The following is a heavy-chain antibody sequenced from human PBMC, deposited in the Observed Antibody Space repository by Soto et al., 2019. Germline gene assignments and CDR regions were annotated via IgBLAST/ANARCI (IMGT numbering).Heavy chain of an antibody. D-gene: IGHD2-15*01. CDR2: IHNSEST. CDR1: GGSISSYY. Sequence: SSETLSLTCIVSGGSISSYYWSWIRQSPGKGLGWIGNIHNSESTNYNPSLRSRVTISVDTSKNQFSLKLSSVAAAYPAVYYCARDTPYCSGGSSYVIWCQGTLGTVSS. J-gene: IGHJ4*02. CDR3: ARDTPYCSGGSSYVI. V-gene: IGHV4-4*08.